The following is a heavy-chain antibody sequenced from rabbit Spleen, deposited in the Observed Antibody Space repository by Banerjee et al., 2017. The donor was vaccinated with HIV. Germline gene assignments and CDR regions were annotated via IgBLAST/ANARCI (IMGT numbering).Heavy chain of an antibody. CDR2: IYGGSSGST. J-gene: IGHJ4*01. CDR3: ERGDGSGPYWIPEL. D-gene: IGHD5-1*01. Sequence: QAQLVESGGGLVKPEGSLTLTCKASGFDLSSYYYMCWVRQAPGKGLEWIGCIYGGSSGSTYYASWAKGRFTISKASSTTVTLQMTSLTAADTATYFCERGDGSGPYWIPELWGPGTLVTVS. V-gene: IGHV1S45*01. CDR1: GFDLSSYYY.